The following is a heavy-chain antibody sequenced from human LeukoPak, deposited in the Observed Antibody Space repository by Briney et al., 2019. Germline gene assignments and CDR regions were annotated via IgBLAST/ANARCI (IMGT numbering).Heavy chain of an antibody. CDR1: GFTFDDYA. Sequence: ALRLSCAASGFTFDDYAMHWVRQAPGKGLERVSGISWNSGSIDYADSVKGRFTISRDNAKNSLYLQMNSLRAEDTALYYCAKDDSYGGNSNFDYWGQGTLVTVSS. V-gene: IGHV3-9*01. CDR3: AKDDSYGGNSNFDY. D-gene: IGHD4-23*01. J-gene: IGHJ4*02. CDR2: ISWNSGSI.